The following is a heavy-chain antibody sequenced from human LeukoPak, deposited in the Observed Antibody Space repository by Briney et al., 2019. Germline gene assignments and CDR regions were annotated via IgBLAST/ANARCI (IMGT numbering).Heavy chain of an antibody. V-gene: IGHV4-59*01. CDR3: ARDGGYNSFDY. CDR2: IYYSGST. CDR1: GGSISSYY. Sequence: SETLSLTCTVSGGSISSYYWSWIRQPPGKGLEWIGYIYYSGSTNYNPSLKSRVTISVDTSKNQFSLKLSSVTAADTAVYYCARDGGYNSFDYWGRGTLVTVSS. D-gene: IGHD5-24*01. J-gene: IGHJ4*02.